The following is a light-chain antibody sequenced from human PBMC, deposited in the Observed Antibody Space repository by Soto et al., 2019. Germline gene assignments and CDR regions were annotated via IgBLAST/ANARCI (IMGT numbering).Light chain of an antibody. V-gene: IGKV3D-15*01. CDR1: QSVSDT. J-gene: IGKJ1*01. Sequence: EIVMTQSPATLSVSPGERATLSCRASQSVSDTFAWYQRKPGQAPRLLIYGASRRATGIPARFSGSGSGTDFTLTISSLQSEDFAVYYCQQYDNWPRTFGQGTKLDIK. CDR2: GAS. CDR3: QQYDNWPRT.